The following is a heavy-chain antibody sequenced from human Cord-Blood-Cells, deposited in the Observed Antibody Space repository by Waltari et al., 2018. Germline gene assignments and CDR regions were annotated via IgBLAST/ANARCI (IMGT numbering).Heavy chain of an antibody. CDR1: GGTFSSYA. CDR3: ATGLGSRGIAAAGDAFDI. V-gene: IGHV1-69*01. D-gene: IGHD6-13*01. Sequence: QVQLVQSGAEVKKPGSSVKGSCKASGGTFSSYAISWVRQAPGHGLEWMGGIIPIFGTANYAQKFQGRVTITADESTSTAYMELSSLRSEDTAVYYCATGLGSRGIAAAGDAFDIWGQGTMVTVSS. CDR2: IIPIFGTA. J-gene: IGHJ3*02.